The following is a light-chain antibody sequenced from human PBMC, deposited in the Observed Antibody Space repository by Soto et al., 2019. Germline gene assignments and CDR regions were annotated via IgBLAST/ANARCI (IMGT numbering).Light chain of an antibody. CDR1: QSVSRSL. CDR2: GAS. V-gene: IGKV3-20*01. CDR3: QQYGKPTPYS. J-gene: IGKJ2*03. Sequence: EIALTQSPGTLSLSPGERATLSCRASQSVSRSLLAWYQQKPGQAPRLLIYGASTRATGIADRFSGSGSGTDFTLTISRLEPEDFAVYYCQQYGKPTPYSFGQGTKVDNK.